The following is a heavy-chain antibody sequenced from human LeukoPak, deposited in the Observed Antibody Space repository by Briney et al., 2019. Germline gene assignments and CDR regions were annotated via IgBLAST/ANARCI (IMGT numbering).Heavy chain of an antibody. CDR2: VYYSGST. V-gene: IGHV4-59*01. D-gene: IGHD3-10*01. CDR1: GGSLSSYY. CDR3: ARGSKNWYFDL. J-gene: IGHJ2*01. Sequence: SETLSLTCTVSGGSLSSYYWSWIRQSPEKGLEWIGYVYYSGSTNYNPSLKSRVTISVDTSKNQFSLKLSSVTAADTAVYYCARGSKNWYFDLWGRGTLVTVSS.